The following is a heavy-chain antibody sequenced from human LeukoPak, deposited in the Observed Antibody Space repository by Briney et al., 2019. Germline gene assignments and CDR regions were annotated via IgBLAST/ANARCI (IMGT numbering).Heavy chain of an antibody. Sequence: PSETLSLTCAVYGXSFSSYYGSWIRQPPGKGLEWIGEINHSGNTNYNPSLKSRVTISVDTSKNQFSLKLSSVTAADTAVYYCARVDGDGYNIPDYWGQGTLVTVPS. CDR1: GXSFSSYY. J-gene: IGHJ4*02. V-gene: IGHV4-34*01. D-gene: IGHD5-24*01. CDR3: ARVDGDGYNIPDY. CDR2: INHSGNT.